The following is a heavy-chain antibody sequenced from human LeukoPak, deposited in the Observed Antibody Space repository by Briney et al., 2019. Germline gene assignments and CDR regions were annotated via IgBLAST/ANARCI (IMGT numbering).Heavy chain of an antibody. D-gene: IGHD3-22*01. V-gene: IGHV1-18*01. CDR2: ISAYNGNT. CDR3: ARAITMIVVELNWFDP. Sequence: ASVKVSCKASGYTFTSYGISWARQAPGQGLEWMGWISAYNGNTNYAQKLQGRVTMTTDTSTSTAYMELRSLRSDDTAVYYCARAITMIVVELNWFDPWGQGNPGHRLL. J-gene: IGHJ5*02. CDR1: GYTFTSYG.